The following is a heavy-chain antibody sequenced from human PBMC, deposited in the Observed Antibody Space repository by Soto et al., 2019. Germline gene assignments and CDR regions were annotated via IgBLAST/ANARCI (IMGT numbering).Heavy chain of an antibody. Sequence: SETLSLTCTVSGGSISSYYWSWIRQPPGKGLEWIGYIYYSGSTNYNPSLKSRVTISVDTSKNQFSLKLSSVTAADTAVYYCARDLGYDFWSGYYMHGRDVWGKGTTVTVSS. D-gene: IGHD3-3*01. V-gene: IGHV4-59*01. CDR2: IYYSGST. CDR3: ARDLGYDFWSGYYMHGRDV. J-gene: IGHJ6*04. CDR1: GGSISSYY.